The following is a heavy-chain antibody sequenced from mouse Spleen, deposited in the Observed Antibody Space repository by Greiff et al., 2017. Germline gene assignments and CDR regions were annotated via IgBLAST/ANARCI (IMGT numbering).Heavy chain of an antibody. Sequence: EVMLVESGGGLVKLGGSLKLSCAASGFTFSSYAMSWVRQTPEKRLEWVATISSGGGNTYYPDSVKGRFTISRDNAKNTLYLQMSSLKSEDTAMYYCARRGSYYAMDYWGQGTSVTVSS. CDR1: GFTFSSYA. V-gene: IGHV5-9*01. CDR2: ISSGGGNT. J-gene: IGHJ4*01. CDR3: ARRGSYYAMDY.